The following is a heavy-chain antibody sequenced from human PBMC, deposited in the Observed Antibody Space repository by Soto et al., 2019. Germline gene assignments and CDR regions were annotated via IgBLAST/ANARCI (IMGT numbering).Heavy chain of an antibody. CDR1: GFTFSDYY. Sequence: EVQLLESGGGLVQPGGSLRLSCAASGFTFSDYYMDWVRQAPGKGLEWVGRSRNKANSYTTEDAASVKGRFSISRDDSKTSLYLHMNSLKIEDTAVYYCARSQGGQYAFDIWGQGTMVTVSS. V-gene: IGHV3-72*01. CDR3: ARSQGGQYAFDI. J-gene: IGHJ3*02. D-gene: IGHD2-15*01. CDR2: SRNKANSYTT.